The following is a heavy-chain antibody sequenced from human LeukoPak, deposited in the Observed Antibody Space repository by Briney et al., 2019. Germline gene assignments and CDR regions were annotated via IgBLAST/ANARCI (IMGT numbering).Heavy chain of an antibody. J-gene: IGHJ4*02. CDR1: GFTFSSYW. V-gene: IGHV3-7*01. D-gene: IGHD3-16*02. CDR3: AREGNDYSYVWGSYRPFDY. CDR2: IKQDGSEK. Sequence: GGSLRLSCAASGFTFSSYWMSWVRQAPGKGLEWVANIKQDGSEKYYVDSVKGRFTISRDNAKNSLYLQMNSLRAEDTAVYYCAREGNDYSYVWGSYRPFDYWGQGTLVTVSS.